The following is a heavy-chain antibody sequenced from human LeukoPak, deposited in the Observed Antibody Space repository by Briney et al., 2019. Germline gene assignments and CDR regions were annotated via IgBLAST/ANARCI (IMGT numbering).Heavy chain of an antibody. J-gene: IGHJ4*02. CDR1: GFTFSSYG. Sequence: GGSLRLSCAASGFTFSSYGMHWVRQAPGKGLEWVAIISFDGSDKYYADSVKGRFTISRDNSKNTLYLQMNSLRAEDTAVYYCARGEDYWGQGTLVTVSS. CDR3: ARGEDY. V-gene: IGHV3-30*19. CDR2: ISFDGSDK.